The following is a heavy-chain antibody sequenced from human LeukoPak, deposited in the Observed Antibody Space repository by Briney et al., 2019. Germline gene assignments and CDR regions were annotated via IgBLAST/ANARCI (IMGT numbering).Heavy chain of an antibody. Sequence: GGSLRLSCAASGFTFSSYSMNWVRQAPGKGLEWVSSISSSSSYIYYADSVKGRFTISRDNAKNSLYLQMNSLRAEDTAVYYCVRDRHYIGNREVRFPYWGQGALVTVSS. CDR2: ISSSSSYI. J-gene: IGHJ4*02. V-gene: IGHV3-21*01. D-gene: IGHD3-10*01. CDR3: VRDRHYIGNREVRFPY. CDR1: GFTFSSYS.